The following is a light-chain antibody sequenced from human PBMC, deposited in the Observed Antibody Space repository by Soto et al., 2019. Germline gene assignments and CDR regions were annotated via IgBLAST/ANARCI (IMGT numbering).Light chain of an antibody. CDR3: QQRSNWPPIT. CDR2: GAS. J-gene: IGKJ5*01. CDR1: QSVRSN. Sequence: ETVMTQSPATLPVSPGERATLSCRASQSVRSNLAWYQQKPGQAPRLLIYGASTRATGIPARFSGSGSGTEFTLTISSLQSEDFAVYYCQQRSNWPPITFGQGTRLEIK. V-gene: IGKV3-15*01.